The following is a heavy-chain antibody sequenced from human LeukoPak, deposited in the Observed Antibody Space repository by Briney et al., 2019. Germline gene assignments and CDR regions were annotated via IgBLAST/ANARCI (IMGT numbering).Heavy chain of an antibody. Sequence: SETLSLTCTVSGGSISSYYWSWIRQPPGKGLEGIGYIYYSGSTNYNPSLRSRVTISVDTSKNQFSLKLSSVTAADTAVYYCARTTVTKYMDVWGKGTTVTISS. J-gene: IGHJ6*03. CDR1: GGSISSYY. D-gene: IGHD4-17*01. CDR3: ARTTVTKYMDV. V-gene: IGHV4-59*01. CDR2: IYYSGST.